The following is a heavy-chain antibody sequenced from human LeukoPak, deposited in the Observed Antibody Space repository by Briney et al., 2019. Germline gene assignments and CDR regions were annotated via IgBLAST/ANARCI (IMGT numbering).Heavy chain of an antibody. V-gene: IGHV4-4*02. J-gene: IGHJ4*02. CDR3: AREISLVTVAGTSYSFDS. D-gene: IGHD6-19*01. CDR1: GGSISSSNW. Sequence: SGTLSLTCAVSGGSISSSNWWSWVRQPPGKGLEWIGEIYHSGSTNYSPSLKSRVTITLDNSKNTFSLSLSFLTAADTAVYYCAREISLVTVAGTSYSFDSWGQGTLITVSS. CDR2: IYHSGST.